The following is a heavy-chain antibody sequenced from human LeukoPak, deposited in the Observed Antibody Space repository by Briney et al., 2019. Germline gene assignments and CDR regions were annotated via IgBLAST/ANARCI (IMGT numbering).Heavy chain of an antibody. D-gene: IGHD1/OR15-1a*01. J-gene: IGHJ6*02. CDR1: GFILGNHW. V-gene: IGHV3-7*03. Sequence: GSSLRLSCAASGFILGNHWMTWVRQAPGKGPEWVANVNKDGSEKYYVDSVKGRFTISRDTAKNSLYLQMNNLRAEDTALYYCARNNDMDVWGQGTTVIVSS. CDR3: ARNNDMDV. CDR2: VNKDGSEK.